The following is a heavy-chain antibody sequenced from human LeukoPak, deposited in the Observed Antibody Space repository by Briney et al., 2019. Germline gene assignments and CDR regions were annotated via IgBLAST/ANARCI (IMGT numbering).Heavy chain of an antibody. CDR1: GGTFSSYA. CDR2: IIPILGIA. V-gene: IGHV1-69*04. D-gene: IGHD6-13*01. CDR3: ARGGDARYSSSWSKKRTRAPPDY. J-gene: IGHJ4*02. Sequence: VASVKVSCKASGGTFSSYAISWVRQAPGQGLEWMGRIIPILGIANYAQKFQGRVTITRNTSISTAYMELSSLRSEDTAVYYCARGGDARYSSSWSKKRTRAPPDYWGQGTLVTVSS.